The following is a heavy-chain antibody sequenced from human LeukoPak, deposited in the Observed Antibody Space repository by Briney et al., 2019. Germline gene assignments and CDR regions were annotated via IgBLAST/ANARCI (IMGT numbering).Heavy chain of an antibody. V-gene: IGHV1-46*01. J-gene: IGHJ4*02. CDR1: GYTFTSYD. D-gene: IGHD4-17*01. Sequence: GASVKVSCKASGYTFTSYDINWVRQAPGQGLEWMGIINPSGGSTSYAQKFQGRVTMTRDTSTSTVYMELSSLRSEDTAVYYCARDSDYGDPGVYWGQGTLVTVSS. CDR2: INPSGGST. CDR3: ARDSDYGDPGVY.